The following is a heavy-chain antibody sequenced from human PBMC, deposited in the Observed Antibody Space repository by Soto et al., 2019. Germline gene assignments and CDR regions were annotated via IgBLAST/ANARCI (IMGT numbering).Heavy chain of an antibody. CDR3: ARPVGACSGGSCYRATFDI. Sequence: PSETLSLTCTVSGGSISSSSYYWGWIRQPPGKGLEWIGSIYYSGSTYYNPSLKSRVTISVDTSKNQFSLKLSSVTAADTAVYYCARPVGACSGGSCYRATFDIWGQGTMVTVSS. CDR2: IYYSGST. CDR1: GGSISSSSYY. J-gene: IGHJ3*02. V-gene: IGHV4-39*01. D-gene: IGHD2-15*01.